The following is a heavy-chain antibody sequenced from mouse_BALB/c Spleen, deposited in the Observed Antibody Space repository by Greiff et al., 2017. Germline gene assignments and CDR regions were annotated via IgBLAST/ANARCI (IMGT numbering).Heavy chain of an antibody. Sequence: DVQLQESGGGLVQPGGSRKLSCAASGFTFSSFGMHWVRQAPEKGLEWVAYISSGSSTIYYADTVKGRFTISRDNPKNTLFLQMTSLRSEDTAMYYCARGYDGHYYAMDYWGQGTSVTVSS. CDR1: GFTFSSFG. CDR2: ISSGSSTI. J-gene: IGHJ4*01. V-gene: IGHV5-17*02. D-gene: IGHD2-14*01. CDR3: ARGYDGHYYAMDY.